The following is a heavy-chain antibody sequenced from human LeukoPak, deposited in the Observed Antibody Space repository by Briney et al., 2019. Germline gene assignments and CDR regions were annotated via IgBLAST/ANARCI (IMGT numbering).Heavy chain of an antibody. CDR2: ISSSGSTI. D-gene: IGHD3-22*01. CDR1: AFTLSNYA. CDR3: ARVLSGSWDWFDP. V-gene: IGHV3-48*01. J-gene: IGHJ5*02. Sequence: GGSLRLSCAGSAFTLSNYAINWVRQAPGKGPEWLSYISSSGSTILYADSVKGRFTISRDNAKNSLYLQMNSLRAEDTAVYYCARVLSGSWDWFDPWGQGTLVTVSS.